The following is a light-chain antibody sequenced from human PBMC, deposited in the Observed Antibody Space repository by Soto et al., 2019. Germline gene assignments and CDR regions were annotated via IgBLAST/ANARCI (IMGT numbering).Light chain of an antibody. CDR3: QQSYIPPYT. Sequence: DIQMTQSPSSLSASVGDRVTITCRASQTITTYLNWYQQIPGKAPKLLIYSAFSLQSGVPSRFSGSGSGTHFTLTISGHQPEDFPTYFCQQSYIPPYTFGQGTRLEIK. V-gene: IGKV1-39*01. J-gene: IGKJ2*01. CDR1: QTITTY. CDR2: SAF.